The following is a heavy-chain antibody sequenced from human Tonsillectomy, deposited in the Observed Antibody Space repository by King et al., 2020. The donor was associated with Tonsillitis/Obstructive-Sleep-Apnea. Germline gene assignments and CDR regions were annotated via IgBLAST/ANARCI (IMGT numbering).Heavy chain of an antibody. Sequence: ELQLVQSGGGLIQPGGSLRLSCAASGFSVSSNYMSWVRQAPGKGLEWVSVIYSGGSTFYADSVKGRFTISRDNSKNTLYLQMNSLRAEDTAVYYCARAFLAVASTGAFDIWGQGTMVTVSS. CDR3: ARAFLAVASTGAFDI. CDR2: IYSGGST. V-gene: IGHV3-53*01. J-gene: IGHJ3*02. D-gene: IGHD6-19*01. CDR1: GFSVSSNY.